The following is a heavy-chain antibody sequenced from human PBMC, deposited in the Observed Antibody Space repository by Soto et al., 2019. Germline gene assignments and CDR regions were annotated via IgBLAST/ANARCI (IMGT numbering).Heavy chain of an antibody. V-gene: IGHV4-59*01. CDR3: ARGGNYGGNSPLDY. Sequence: PSETLSLTCTVSGGSISSYYWSWIRQPPGKGLEWIGYIYYSGSTIYNPSLKSRVTISVDTSKNQFSLKLSSVTATDTAVYYCARGGNYGGNSPLDYWGQGTLVTAPQ. J-gene: IGHJ4*02. CDR1: GGSISSYY. D-gene: IGHD4-17*01. CDR2: IYYSGST.